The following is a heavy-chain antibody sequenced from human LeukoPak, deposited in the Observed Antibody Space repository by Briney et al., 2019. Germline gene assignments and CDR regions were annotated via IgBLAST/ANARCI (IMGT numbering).Heavy chain of an antibody. V-gene: IGHV4-38-2*02. CDR1: GYSISSGYY. D-gene: IGHD3-10*01. J-gene: IGHJ4*02. CDR3: ARVWFGELMTFDY. Sequence: SETLSLTCTVSGYSISSGYYWGWIRQPPGKGLEWIGSIYHSGSTYYNPSLKSRVTISVDTSKNQFSLKLSSVTAADTAVYYCARVWFGELMTFDYWGQGTLVTVSS. CDR2: IYHSGST.